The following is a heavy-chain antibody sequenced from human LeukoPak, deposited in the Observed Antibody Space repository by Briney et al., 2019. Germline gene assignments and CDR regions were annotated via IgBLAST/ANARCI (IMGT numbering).Heavy chain of an antibody. D-gene: IGHD2-2*01. J-gene: IGHJ5*02. CDR3: ARGLVVPAAIASWFDP. Sequence: ASVKVSCKASGYTFTSYAMNWVRQAPGQGLEWMGWINTNTGNPTYAQGFTGRFVFSLDTSVSTAYLQISSLKAEDTAVYYCARGLVVPAAIASWFDPWGQGTLVTVSS. V-gene: IGHV7-4-1*02. CDR2: INTNTGNP. CDR1: GYTFTSYA.